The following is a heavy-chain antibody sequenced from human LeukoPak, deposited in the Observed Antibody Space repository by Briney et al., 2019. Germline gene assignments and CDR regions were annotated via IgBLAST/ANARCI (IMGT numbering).Heavy chain of an antibody. CDR2: ITSSGGTT. CDR3: TKSGSADFDL. J-gene: IGHJ4*02. V-gene: IGHV3-23*01. D-gene: IGHD6-25*01. Sequence: GGSLRLSCAASGITFSSHGMTWVRQAPGKGLEWVSCITSSGGTTFYAASVKGRFTISRDNSKNTLYLQMNNLRPEDTAVYYCTKSGSADFDLWGQGTLVTVSS. CDR1: GITFSSHG.